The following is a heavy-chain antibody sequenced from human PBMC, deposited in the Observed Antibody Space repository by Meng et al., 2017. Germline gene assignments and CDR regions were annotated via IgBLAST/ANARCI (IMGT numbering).Heavy chain of an antibody. CDR2: ISAYNGNT. J-gene: IGHJ2*01. CDR1: GYTFTSYG. CDR3: ARSHFGGMGNWYFDL. Sequence: QVQVVQAGAEVKKPGASMKVSCKASGYTFTSYGISWVRQAPGQGLEWMGWISAYNGNTNYAQKLQGRVTMTTDTSTSTAYMELRSLRSDDTAVYYCARSHFGGMGNWYFDLWGRGTLVTVSS. V-gene: IGHV1-18*01. D-gene: IGHD3-16*01.